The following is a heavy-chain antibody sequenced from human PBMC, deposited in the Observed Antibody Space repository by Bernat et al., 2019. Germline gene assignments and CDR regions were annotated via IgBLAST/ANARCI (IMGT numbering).Heavy chain of an antibody. CDR1: GFTLSSYW. CDR3: ARVGTSGWSRDY. D-gene: IGHD6-19*01. V-gene: IGHV3-7*03. CDR2: IKQDGSEI. J-gene: IGHJ4*02. Sequence: EVQVVESGGGLVQPGGSLRLSCAASGFTLSSYWMSWVRQAPGKGLELVANIKQDGSEIYYVDSVKGRFTISRDNAKNSLSLQMNSLRAEDTATYYCARVGTSGWSRDYWGQGTLVTVSS.